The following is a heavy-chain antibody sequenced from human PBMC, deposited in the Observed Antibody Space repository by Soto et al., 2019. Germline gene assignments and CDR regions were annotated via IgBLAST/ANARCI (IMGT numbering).Heavy chain of an antibody. CDR3: ASREPGARFDP. J-gene: IGHJ5*02. V-gene: IGHV1-2*02. CDR1: RYIFTAYF. Sequence: ASVKVSCKAPRYIFTAYFMHWVRQAPGQGLEWMGWINPNNGATHYGLSFQGRVTMTRDTSISTAYMELSSLRSDDTAVYYCASREPGARFDPWGQGHLVTFSS. CDR2: INPNNGAT.